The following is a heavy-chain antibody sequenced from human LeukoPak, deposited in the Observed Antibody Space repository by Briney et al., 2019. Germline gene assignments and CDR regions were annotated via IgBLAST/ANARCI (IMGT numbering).Heavy chain of an antibody. D-gene: IGHD3-22*01. CDR3: ARTRRSYYDSTGYLDY. CDR2: IYYSGST. J-gene: IGHJ4*02. Sequence: PSETLSLTCTVSGGSISSYYWSWIRQPPGKGLEWIGYIYYSGSTNYNPSLKSRVTISVDTSKNQFSLKLSSVTAADTAVYYCARTRRSYYDSTGYLDYWGQGTLVTVSS. V-gene: IGHV4-59*01. CDR1: GGSISSYY.